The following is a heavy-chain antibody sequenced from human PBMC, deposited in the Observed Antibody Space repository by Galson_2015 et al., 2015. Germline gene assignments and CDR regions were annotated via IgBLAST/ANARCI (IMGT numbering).Heavy chain of an antibody. J-gene: IGHJ4*02. V-gene: IGHV3-74*01. CDR1: GFTFSSDW. Sequence: SLRLSCAASGFTFSSDWMHWVRQAPGKGLVWISRINSDGTSKTYADSVKGRFTISRDNAKNTLYLQMNSLRAVDTAVYYCARDPLWDRTVGFDYWGQGTLVTVSS. CDR2: INSDGTSK. CDR3: ARDPLWDRTVGFDY. D-gene: IGHD3-16*01.